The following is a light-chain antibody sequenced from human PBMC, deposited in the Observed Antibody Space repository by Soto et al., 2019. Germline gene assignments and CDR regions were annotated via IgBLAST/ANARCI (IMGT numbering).Light chain of an antibody. CDR1: QSVSSN. V-gene: IGKV3-15*01. CDR2: GAS. Sequence: EVVMTQSPGTVSVSPGARAYLSCRASQSVSSNLAWYQQTHGQAPRLLIHGASTRATGIPARFRGSGSVTEVTLTISSLQSEDFSFYYCQQYNDWPRTFGQGTRLEIK. CDR3: QQYNDWPRT. J-gene: IGKJ1*01.